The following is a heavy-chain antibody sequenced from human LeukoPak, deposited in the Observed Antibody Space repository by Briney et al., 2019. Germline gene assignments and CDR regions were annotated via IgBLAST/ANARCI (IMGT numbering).Heavy chain of an antibody. D-gene: IGHD5-18*01. Sequence: PGRSLRLSCAASGFTFDDYAMHWVRQAPGKGLEWVSGISWNSGSIGYADSVKGRFTISRDNAKNSLYLQMNSLRAEDTALYYCAKGDLWIQLWATFDYWGQGTLVTVSS. CDR2: ISWNSGSI. CDR3: AKGDLWIQLWATFDY. CDR1: GFTFDDYA. V-gene: IGHV3-9*01. J-gene: IGHJ4*02.